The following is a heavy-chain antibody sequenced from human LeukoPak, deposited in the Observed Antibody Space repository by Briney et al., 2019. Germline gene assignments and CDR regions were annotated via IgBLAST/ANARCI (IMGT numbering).Heavy chain of an antibody. CDR1: GGSISSYY. CDR3: ARGGVGASTAAYYYYMDV. D-gene: IGHD1-26*01. Sequence: PSETLSLTCTVSGGSISSYYWSWIRQPPGKGLEWIGYIYYSGSTNYNPSLKSRVTISVDTSKNQFSLKLSSVTAADTAVYYCARGGVGASTAAYYYYMDVWGKGTTVTVSS. J-gene: IGHJ6*03. CDR2: IYYSGST. V-gene: IGHV4-59*01.